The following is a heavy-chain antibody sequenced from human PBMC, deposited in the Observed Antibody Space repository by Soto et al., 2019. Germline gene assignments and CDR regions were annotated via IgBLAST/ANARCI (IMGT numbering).Heavy chain of an antibody. D-gene: IGHD2-15*01. Sequence: SETLSLTCAVYGGSFSGYYWSWIRQPPGKGLEWIGEINHSGSTNYNPSLKSRVTISVDTSKNQFSLKLSSVTAADTAVYYCATSPATRIKDAFDIWGQGTMVTVSS. V-gene: IGHV4-34*01. CDR3: ATSPATRIKDAFDI. CDR2: INHSGST. CDR1: GGSFSGYY. J-gene: IGHJ3*02.